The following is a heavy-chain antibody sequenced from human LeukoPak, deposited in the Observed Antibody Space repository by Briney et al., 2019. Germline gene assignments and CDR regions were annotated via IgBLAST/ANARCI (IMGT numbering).Heavy chain of an antibody. CDR1: GLNFGNFW. V-gene: IGHV3-7*01. Sequence: GGSLRLSCTVSGLNFGNFWMAWVHQAPGKGLEWVANIKQDGSGRYYVDSVKGRFTISRDNVKNSLFLQMNSLRVEDTAVYYCARDAFSVGNYWGQGTLVTVSS. CDR2: IKQDGSGR. CDR3: ARDAFSVGNY. D-gene: IGHD1-1*01. J-gene: IGHJ4*02.